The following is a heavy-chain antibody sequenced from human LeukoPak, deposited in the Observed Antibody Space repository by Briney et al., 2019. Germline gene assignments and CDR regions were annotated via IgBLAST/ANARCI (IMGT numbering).Heavy chain of an antibody. V-gene: IGHV3-74*01. J-gene: IGHJ5*02. CDR2: VTHNGSDT. Sequence: GGSLRLSCAASGFTFNYCWMHWFRQAPGKGLVWVSRVTHNGSDTSYADSVKGRFTISRDNAKNTLYLQMNSLRAEDTAVYYCAQDTTHFGYSYESWGQGPVVTVSS. CDR3: AQDTTHFGYSYES. D-gene: IGHD1-26*01. CDR1: GFTFNYCW.